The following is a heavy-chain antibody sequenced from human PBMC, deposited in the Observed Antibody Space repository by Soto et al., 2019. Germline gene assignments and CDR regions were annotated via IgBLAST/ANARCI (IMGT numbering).Heavy chain of an antibody. CDR1: GGSISSGGYY. Sequence: SETLSLTCTVSGGSISSGGYYWSWIRQHPGKGLEWIGYIYYSGSTYYNPSLKSRVTISVDTSKNQFSLKLSSVTAADTAVYYCARDPFTYYYGSGQRSLGMDVWGKGTTVTVSS. CDR2: IYYSGST. D-gene: IGHD3-10*01. J-gene: IGHJ6*04. CDR3: ARDPFTYYYGSGQRSLGMDV. V-gene: IGHV4-31*03.